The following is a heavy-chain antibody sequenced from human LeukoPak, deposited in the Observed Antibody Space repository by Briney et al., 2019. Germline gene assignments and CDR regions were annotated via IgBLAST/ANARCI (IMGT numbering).Heavy chain of an antibody. V-gene: IGHV4-38-2*01. D-gene: IGHD3-10*01. CDR3: ARAVELWFGELFGAFDI. Sequence: SETLSLTCAVSGYSLSSGYYWGWIRQPPGKGLEWIGSIYHSGSTYYNPSLKSRVTISVDTSKNQFSLKLSSVTAADTAVYYCARAVELWFGELFGAFDIWGQGTMVTVSS. J-gene: IGHJ3*02. CDR1: GYSLSSGYY. CDR2: IYHSGST.